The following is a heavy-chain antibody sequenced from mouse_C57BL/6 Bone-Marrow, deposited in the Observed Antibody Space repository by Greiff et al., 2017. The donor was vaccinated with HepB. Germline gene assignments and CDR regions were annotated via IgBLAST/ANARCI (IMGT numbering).Heavy chain of an antibody. Sequence: VKVVESGPGLVAPSQSLSITCTVSGFSLTSYAISWVRQPPGKGLEWLGVIWTGGGTNYNSALKTRLSISKDNSKSQVFLKMNSLQTDDTARYYCARLRGLSNYDFDYWGQGTTLTVSS. CDR2: IWTGGGT. J-gene: IGHJ2*01. CDR1: GFSLTSYA. D-gene: IGHD2-5*01. V-gene: IGHV2-9-1*01. CDR3: ARLRGLSNYDFDY.